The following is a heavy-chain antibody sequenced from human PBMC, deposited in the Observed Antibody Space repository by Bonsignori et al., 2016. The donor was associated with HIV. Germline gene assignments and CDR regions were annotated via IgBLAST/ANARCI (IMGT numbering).Heavy chain of an antibody. CDR3: ARGGSDSSWYWVF. CDR1: RFSFSNYW. D-gene: IGHD6-13*01. CDR2: INQDGSQK. J-gene: IGHJ4*02. Sequence: EVQLVESGGGLVQPGGSLRLSCAASRFSFSNYWMTWVRQAPGKGLEWVANINQDGSQKYYVDSMKGRFTISRDNSKNLMYLQINSLRAEDTAVYYCARGGSDSSWYWVFWGQGTLVTVSS. V-gene: IGHV3-7*05.